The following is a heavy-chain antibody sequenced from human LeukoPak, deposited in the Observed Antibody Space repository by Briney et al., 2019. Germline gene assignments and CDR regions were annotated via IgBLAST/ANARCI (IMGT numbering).Heavy chain of an antibody. D-gene: IGHD1-26*01. Sequence: GGSLRLSCAASGFSFSDYSMHSVRLAPRKGLEWVAVIASNGNEKHYRVSVEGRFAISTDNSKSTVFLQMNSLRVEDMAVYYCAREGLVRSGGFSQHWGQGTLVTVSS. CDR2: IASNGNEK. CDR1: GFSFSDYS. V-gene: IGHV3-30*09. CDR3: AREGLVRSGGFSQH. J-gene: IGHJ1*01.